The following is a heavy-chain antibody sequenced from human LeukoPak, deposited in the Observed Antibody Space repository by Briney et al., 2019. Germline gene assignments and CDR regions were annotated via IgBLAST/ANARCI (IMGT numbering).Heavy chain of an antibody. V-gene: IGHV1-8*02. CDR1: GYTFTGHY. J-gene: IGHJ6*02. CDR2: MNPSSGNT. D-gene: IGHD2-21*02. CDR3: ARTIGVTPLYGMDV. Sequence: GASVKVSCKASGYTFTGHYMHWVRQAPGQGLEWMGWMNPSSGNTGYAQKFQGRVTMTRNTSISTAYMELSSLRSEDTAVYYCARTIGVTPLYGMDVWGQGTTVTVSS.